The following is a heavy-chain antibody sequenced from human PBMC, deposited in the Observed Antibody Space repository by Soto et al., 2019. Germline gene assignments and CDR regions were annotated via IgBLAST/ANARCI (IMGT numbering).Heavy chain of an antibody. CDR3: ARDPNWNYEEFDY. CDR1: GFTFSSYA. Sequence: QVQLVESGGGVVQPGRSLRLSCAASGFTFSSYAMHWVRQAPGKGLEWVAVISYDGSNKYYADSVKGRFTISRDNSKNTLYLQMNSLRVEDTAVYYCARDPNWNYEEFDYWGQGTLVTVSS. V-gene: IGHV3-30-3*01. J-gene: IGHJ4*02. CDR2: ISYDGSNK. D-gene: IGHD1-7*01.